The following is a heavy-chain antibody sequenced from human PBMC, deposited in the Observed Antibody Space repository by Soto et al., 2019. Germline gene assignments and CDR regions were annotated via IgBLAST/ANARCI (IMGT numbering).Heavy chain of an antibody. D-gene: IGHD6-13*01. Sequence: GGSLRLSCAASGFTFSSYAMHWVRQAPGKGLGWVAVISYDGSNKYYADSVKGRFTISRDNSKNTLYLQMNSLRAEDTAVYYCARDPPGTVSGFDYWGQGTLVTVSS. CDR2: ISYDGSNK. J-gene: IGHJ4*02. CDR3: ARDPPGTVSGFDY. V-gene: IGHV3-30-3*01. CDR1: GFTFSSYA.